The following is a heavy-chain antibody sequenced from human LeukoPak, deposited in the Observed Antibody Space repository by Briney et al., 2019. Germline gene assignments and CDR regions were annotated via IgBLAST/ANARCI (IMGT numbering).Heavy chain of an antibody. V-gene: IGHV3-33*01. D-gene: IGHD3-16*01. Sequence: GGSLRLSCAASGFTFSSYGMHWVRQAPRKGLEWVAVIWYDGSNKYYADSVKGRFTISRDNSKNTLYLQMNSLRAEDTAVYYCARDLRGPTDYWGQGTLVTVSS. CDR2: IWYDGSNK. CDR1: GFTFSSYG. CDR3: ARDLRGPTDY. J-gene: IGHJ4*02.